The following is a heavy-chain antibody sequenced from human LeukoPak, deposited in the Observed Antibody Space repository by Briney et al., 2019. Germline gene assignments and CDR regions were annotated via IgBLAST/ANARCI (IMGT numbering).Heavy chain of an antibody. Sequence: PGGSLRLSCAASGFTVSSNYMSWVRQAPGKGLEWVSAISGSGGSTYYADSVKGRFTISRDNSKNTLYLQMNSLRAEDTAVYYCAKPDALFYKDAFDIWGQGTMVTVSS. V-gene: IGHV3-23*01. CDR3: AKPDALFYKDAFDI. CDR2: ISGSGGST. D-gene: IGHD5-24*01. J-gene: IGHJ3*02. CDR1: GFTVSSNY.